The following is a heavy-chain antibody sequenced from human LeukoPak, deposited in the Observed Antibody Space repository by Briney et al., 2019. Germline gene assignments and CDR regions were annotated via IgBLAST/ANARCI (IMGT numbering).Heavy chain of an antibody. V-gene: IGHV1-46*04. J-gene: IGHJ4*02. CDR3: ARGYYYDSSGYSVTHDY. D-gene: IGHD3-22*01. Sequence: EASVKVSCKASGYTFTSYYMHWVRQAPGQGREWMGIINPGGGSTSYAQKLQGRVTMTRDTSTSTVYMELSRLRYEDTAVYYCARGYYYDSSGYSVTHDYWGQGTLVTVSS. CDR2: INPGGGST. CDR1: GYTFTSYY.